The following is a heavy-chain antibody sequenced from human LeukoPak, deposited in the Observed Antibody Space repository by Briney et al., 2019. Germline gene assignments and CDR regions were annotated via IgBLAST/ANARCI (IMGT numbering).Heavy chain of an antibody. CDR3: ARRLGNNYGFDY. J-gene: IGHJ4*02. D-gene: IGHD5-18*01. CDR2: IYPDDSDT. Sequence: GESLKISCKGSGYSFTNYWIAWVRQMPGKGLEWMGIIYPDDSDTKYSPSFQGQFTLSADKSINTAYLHWSSLKASDSAIYFCARRLGNNYGFDYWGRGTLVTVSS. V-gene: IGHV5-51*01. CDR1: GYSFTNYW.